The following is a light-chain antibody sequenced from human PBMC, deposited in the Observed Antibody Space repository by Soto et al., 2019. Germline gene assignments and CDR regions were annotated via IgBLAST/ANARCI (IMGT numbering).Light chain of an antibody. CDR1: QSVSSSY. CDR3: QQYGSLPYT. V-gene: IGKV3-20*01. CDR2: GAS. J-gene: IGKJ2*01. Sequence: EIVLTQSPGTLSLSPGERATLSCRASQSVSSSYLAWYQQKPGQAPRLLIYGASSRATGIPDRFSGSGSGTDFPLTISRLEPEDFAVYYCQQYGSLPYTFGQGTKREIK.